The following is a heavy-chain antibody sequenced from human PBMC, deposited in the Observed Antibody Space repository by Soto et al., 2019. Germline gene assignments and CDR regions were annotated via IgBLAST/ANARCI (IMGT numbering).Heavy chain of an antibody. CDR3: ARGNGAYTGAPFDF. D-gene: IGHD2-8*01. V-gene: IGHV4-31*03. Sequence: QVQLQESGPGLVNPSQTLSLTCTVSGGSISSGGYYWTWIRQHPGKGLEWVGYIYYSGDTYYNPSLKSRVTISLDTSKNRFSLNLSSVTAADTAVYYCARGNGAYTGAPFDFWGQGTLLTVSS. J-gene: IGHJ4*02. CDR2: IYYSGDT. CDR1: GGSISSGGYY.